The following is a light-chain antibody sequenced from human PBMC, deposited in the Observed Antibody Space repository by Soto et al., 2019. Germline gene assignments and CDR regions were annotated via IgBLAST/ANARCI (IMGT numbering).Light chain of an antibody. CDR1: QSISSW. V-gene: IGKV1-5*03. J-gene: IGKJ5*01. Sequence: DIQMTQSPNTLSASVGDRVTITCRASQSISSWLAWYQQKPGKAPKLLIYKASSLESGVPSRFSGSGSGTDFTLTISSLEPEDFALYYCQQRSNWPITFGQGTRLEI. CDR3: QQRSNWPIT. CDR2: KAS.